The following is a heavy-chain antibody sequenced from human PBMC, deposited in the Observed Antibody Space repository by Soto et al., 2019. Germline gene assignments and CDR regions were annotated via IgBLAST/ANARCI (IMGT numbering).Heavy chain of an antibody. D-gene: IGHD3-9*01. Sequence: QVQLVQSGAEVEKPGASVKVSCKASGYTLTGYYMHWVRQAPGQGLEWMGWINPNSGGTNYSQKFQGRVTMTRDTSNRTACMELSSLRSDDAAAYYCARECVRRGDRASLTLIQWGQGTLVTVCS. CDR1: GYTLTGYY. CDR2: INPNSGGT. J-gene: IGHJ4*02. V-gene: IGHV1-2*02. CDR3: ARECVRRGDRASLTLIQ.